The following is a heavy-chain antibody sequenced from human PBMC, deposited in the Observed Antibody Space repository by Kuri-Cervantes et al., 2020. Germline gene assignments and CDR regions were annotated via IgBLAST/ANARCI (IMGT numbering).Heavy chain of an antibody. CDR2: INPSGGST. CDR1: GYTFTSYY. Sequence: ASVKVSCKASGYTFTSYYMHWVRQAPGQGLEWMGIINPSGGSTSYAQKLQGRVPMTTDTSTSTAYMELRSLRSDDTAVYYCARALGDLYYYYGMDVWGQGTTVTVSS. J-gene: IGHJ6*02. D-gene: IGHD2-21*02. V-gene: IGHV1-46*01. CDR3: ARALGDLYYYYGMDV.